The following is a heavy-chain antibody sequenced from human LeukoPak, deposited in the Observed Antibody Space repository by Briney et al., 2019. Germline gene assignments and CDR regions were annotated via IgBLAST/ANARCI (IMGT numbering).Heavy chain of an antibody. J-gene: IGHJ4*02. Sequence: HTGRSLRLSCAASGFTFDDYAMHWVRQAPGKGLEWVSGISWNSGSIGYADSVKGRFTISRDNAKNSLYLQMNSLKTEDTAVYYCTTVSDNWNDEGDYWGQGTLVTVSS. CDR1: GFTFDDYA. CDR3: TTVSDNWNDEGDY. D-gene: IGHD1-1*01. CDR2: ISWNSGSI. V-gene: IGHV3-9*01.